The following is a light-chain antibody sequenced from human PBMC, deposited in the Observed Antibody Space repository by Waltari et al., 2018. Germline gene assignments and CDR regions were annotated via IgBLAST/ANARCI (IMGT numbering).Light chain of an antibody. CDR2: AAS. J-gene: IGKJ2*01. V-gene: IGKV1-39*01. CDR1: QSISTY. CDR3: QQSYSSLYT. Sequence: DIQMTQSPSSLSASVGDRVTITCRASQSISTYLNWFQQKPGEAPKLLIYAASSLQGGVPSSFSGSGSETDFTLTITSLQPEDFATYFCQQSYSSLYTFGQGTKLEI.